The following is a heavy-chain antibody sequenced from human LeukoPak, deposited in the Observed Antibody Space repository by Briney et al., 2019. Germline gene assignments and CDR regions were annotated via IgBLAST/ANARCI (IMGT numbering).Heavy chain of an antibody. CDR3: TDNYEGGVGS. D-gene: IGHD3-16*01. V-gene: IGHV1-46*03. CDR1: GYTFTGYY. Sequence: ASVKVSCKASGYTFTGYYMHWVRQAPGQGLEWMGIINPSGGSTSYAQKFQGRVTMTRDTSTSTVYMELSSLRSEDTAVYYCTDNYEGGVGSWGQGTLVTVSP. J-gene: IGHJ5*02. CDR2: INPSGGST.